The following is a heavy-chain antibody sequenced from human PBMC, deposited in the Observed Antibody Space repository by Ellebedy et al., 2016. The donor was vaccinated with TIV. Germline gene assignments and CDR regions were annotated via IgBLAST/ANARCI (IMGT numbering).Heavy chain of an antibody. CDR2: IKEDGSEK. J-gene: IGHJ4*02. CDR3: VRLKVLAGYRLDS. Sequence: GESLKISCAASGLTFSNYWMSWVRQAPGKGLEWVANIKEDGSEKYYEDSVKGRFTISRDNVKNSLYLQMNSLRAEDSALYYCVRLKVLAGYRLDSWGQGTLVTVSS. V-gene: IGHV3-7*03. CDR1: GLTFSNYW. D-gene: IGHD3-9*01.